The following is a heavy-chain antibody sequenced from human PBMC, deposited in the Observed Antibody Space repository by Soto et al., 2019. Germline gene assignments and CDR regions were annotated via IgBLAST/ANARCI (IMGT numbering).Heavy chain of an antibody. CDR3: AREPYRSSTSCYGGYYYYGMDV. CDR2: IYTSGST. Sequence: LSLTCTVSGGSISSYYWSWIRQPAGKGLEWIGRIYTSGSTNYNPSLKSRVTMSVDTSKNQFSLKLSSVTAADTAVYYCAREPYRSSTSCYGGYYYYGMDVWGQGTTVTVSS. J-gene: IGHJ6*02. V-gene: IGHV4-4*07. CDR1: GGSISSYY. D-gene: IGHD2-2*01.